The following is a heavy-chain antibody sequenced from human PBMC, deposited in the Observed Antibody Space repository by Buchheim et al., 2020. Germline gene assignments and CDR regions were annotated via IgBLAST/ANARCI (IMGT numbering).Heavy chain of an antibody. V-gene: IGHV3-30-3*01. J-gene: IGHJ4*02. CDR1: GFTFSSFA. Sequence: QVQLVESGGGVVQPGRSLRLSCAASGFTFSSFAMHWVRQSPGKGLEWVALMSYDGSNKYYADSVKGRFTISRDNSKNTLYLQMNSLRAEDTAVYYCVRDRGSVGTRGFDYWGQGIL. CDR2: MSYDGSNK. CDR3: VRDRGSVGTRGFDY. D-gene: IGHD6-13*01.